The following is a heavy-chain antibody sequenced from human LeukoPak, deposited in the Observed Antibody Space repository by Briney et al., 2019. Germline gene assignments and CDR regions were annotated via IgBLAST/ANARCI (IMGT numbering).Heavy chain of an antibody. D-gene: IGHD4-17*01. CDR1: GFTFSSYS. CDR3: ASLYGDVDYYYYYYMDV. V-gene: IGHV3-21*01. Sequence: PGGSLRLSCAASGFTFSSYSMNWVRQAPGKGLEWVSSISSSSSYIYYADSVKGRFTISRDNAKNSLYLQMNSLRAEDTAVYYCASLYGDVDYYYYYYMDVWGKGTTVTISS. J-gene: IGHJ6*03. CDR2: ISSSSSYI.